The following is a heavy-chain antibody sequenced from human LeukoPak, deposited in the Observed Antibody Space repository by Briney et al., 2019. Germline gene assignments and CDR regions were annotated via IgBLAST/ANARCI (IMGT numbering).Heavy chain of an antibody. D-gene: IGHD6-19*01. V-gene: IGHV1-69*13. J-gene: IGHJ4*02. CDR1: GGTFSSYA. Sequence: SVKVSCKASGGTFSSYAISWVRQAPGQGLEWMGGIIPIFGTANYAQKFQGRVTITADESTSTAYMELSSLRSADTAVYYCAGLAVAGTEVDYWGQGTLVTVSS. CDR2: IIPIFGTA. CDR3: AGLAVAGTEVDY.